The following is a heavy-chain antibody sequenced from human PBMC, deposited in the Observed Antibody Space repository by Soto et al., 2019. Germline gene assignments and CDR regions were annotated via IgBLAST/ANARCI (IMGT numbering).Heavy chain of an antibody. CDR1: GGSISSSSYY. CDR2: IYYSGST. D-gene: IGHD3-9*01. Sequence: QLQLQESGPGLVKPSETLSLTCTVSGGSISSSSYYWGWIRQPPGKGLEWIGSIYYSGSTYYNPSLKGRVTISVDTSKNQFSLKLSSVTAADTAVYYCARTIYDILTGSHDAFDIWGQGTMVTVSS. V-gene: IGHV4-39*01. J-gene: IGHJ3*02. CDR3: ARTIYDILTGSHDAFDI.